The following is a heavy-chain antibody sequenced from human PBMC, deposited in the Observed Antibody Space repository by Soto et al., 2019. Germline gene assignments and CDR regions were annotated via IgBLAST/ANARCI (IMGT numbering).Heavy chain of an antibody. D-gene: IGHD6-19*01. J-gene: IGHJ4*01. CDR3: TTCAVILGWYPLDS. CDR1: GFTFTNVW. V-gene: IGHV3-15*07. Sequence: EVLLVESGGGLVKPGGSLRLSCAASGFTFTNVWMNWVRQATGKGLEWVGRIKDKTEGEATDYAAPVKGRFSISRDDLKNTLNRQMNSLKTDDTAVEYCTTCAVILGWYPLDSWGHDTLVTVYS. CDR2: IKDKTEGEAT.